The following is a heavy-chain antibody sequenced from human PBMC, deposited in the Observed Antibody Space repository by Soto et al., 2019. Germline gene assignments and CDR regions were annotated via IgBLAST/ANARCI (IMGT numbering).Heavy chain of an antibody. Sequence: QVHLQESGPGLVKPSQTLSLTCIVSGGSISSDDHYWSWIRQPPGKGLEWIGYIYHSGTTHSNPSLESRLFISLDTSKNQFSLQLTSVTAADTAVYYCAILRSRWIIDYWGQGTLVTVSS. V-gene: IGHV4-30-4*01. D-gene: IGHD6-13*01. CDR2: IYHSGTT. J-gene: IGHJ4*02. CDR3: AILRSRWIIDY. CDR1: GGSISSDDHY.